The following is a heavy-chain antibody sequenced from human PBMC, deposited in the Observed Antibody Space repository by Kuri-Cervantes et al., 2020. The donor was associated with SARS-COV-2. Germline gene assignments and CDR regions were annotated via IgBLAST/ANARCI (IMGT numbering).Heavy chain of an antibody. Sequence: ESLKISCAVYGGSFSGYYWSWIRQPPGKGLEWIGEINHSGSTNYNPSLKSRVTISVDTSKNQFSLKLSSVTAADTAVYYCASPPHYYGSGSYHDAFDIWGQGTMVTVSS. V-gene: IGHV4-34*01. CDR2: INHSGST. CDR3: ASPPHYYGSGSYHDAFDI. CDR1: GGSFSGYY. D-gene: IGHD3-10*01. J-gene: IGHJ3*02.